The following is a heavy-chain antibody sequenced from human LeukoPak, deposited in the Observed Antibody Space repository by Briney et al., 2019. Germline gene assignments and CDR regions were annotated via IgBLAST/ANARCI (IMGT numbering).Heavy chain of an antibody. Sequence: SETLSLTCTVSGGSISSYYWSWIRQPPGKGLEWIGYIYYSGSTNYNPSLKSRVTISVDTSKNQFSLKLSSVTAADTAVYYCARETYQGAFDIWGQGTMVTVPS. CDR3: ARETYQGAFDI. CDR2: IYYSGST. V-gene: IGHV4-59*01. CDR1: GGSISSYY. J-gene: IGHJ3*02.